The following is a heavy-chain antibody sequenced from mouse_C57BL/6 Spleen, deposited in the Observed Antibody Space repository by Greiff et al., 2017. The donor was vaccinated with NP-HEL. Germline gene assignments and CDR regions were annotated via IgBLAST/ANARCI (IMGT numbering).Heavy chain of an antibody. J-gene: IGHJ2*01. D-gene: IGHD3-2*02. CDR2: INPSSGYT. CDR1: GYTFTSYT. CDR3: ARRGAAQALFDY. Sequence: QVQLQQSGAELARPGASVKMSCKASGYTFTSYTMHWVKQRPGQGLEWIGYINPSSGYTKYNQKFKDKATLTADKSSSTAYMQLSSLTSEDSAVYYCARRGAAQALFDYWGQGTTLTVSS. V-gene: IGHV1-4*01.